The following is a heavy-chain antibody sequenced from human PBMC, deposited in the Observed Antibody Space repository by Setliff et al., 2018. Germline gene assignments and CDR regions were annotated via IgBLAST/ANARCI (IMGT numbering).Heavy chain of an antibody. CDR3: ARDVFDFRTGQAGP. J-gene: IGHJ5*02. Sequence: PGGSLRLSCAASGFTFSSYWMTWVRQAPGKGLEWVANIKQDGGKTYYVDSVKGRFSISRDNAQKTLYLHINNLRADDTAVFYCARDVFDFRTGQAGPWGQGTLVTVS. D-gene: IGHD3-3*01. CDR1: GFTFSSYW. CDR2: IKQDGGKT. V-gene: IGHV3-7*01.